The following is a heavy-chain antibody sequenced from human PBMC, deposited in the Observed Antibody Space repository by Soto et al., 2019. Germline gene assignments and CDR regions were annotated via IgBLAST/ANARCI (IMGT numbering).Heavy chain of an antibody. V-gene: IGHV3-23*01. CDR2: ISGSGGST. CDR3: AKDRLYYYDSSGYYDY. Sequence: GGSLRLSCAASGFTFSSYAMSWVRQAPGKGLEWVSAISGSGGSTYYADSVKGRFTISRDNSKNTLYLQMNSLRAEDTAVYYCAKDRLYYYDSSGYYDYWGQGTLVTSPQ. D-gene: IGHD3-22*01. J-gene: IGHJ4*02. CDR1: GFTFSSYA.